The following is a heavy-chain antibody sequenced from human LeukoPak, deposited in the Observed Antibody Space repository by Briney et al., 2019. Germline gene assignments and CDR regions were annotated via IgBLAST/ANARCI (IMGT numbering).Heavy chain of an antibody. CDR2: IHTIET. CDR1: GGSISGYF. J-gene: IGHJ6*03. CDR3: ARGLRDEGRYYKYYYMDV. D-gene: IGHD3-22*01. Sequence: PSETLSLTCTLSGGSISGYFGTWLRRASGKGLEWIGYIHTIETKYKPSLQSRVSMSIDTSKNQFSLDLRSVTAADTAVYYCARGLRDEGRYYKYYYMDVGGKGTTVTASS. V-gene: IGHV4-4*09.